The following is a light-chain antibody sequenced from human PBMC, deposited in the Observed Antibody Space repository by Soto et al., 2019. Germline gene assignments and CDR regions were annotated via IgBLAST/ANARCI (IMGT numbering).Light chain of an antibody. CDR3: QQYENWPTIT. Sequence: DIQMTQSPSTLSASVGDRVTITCRSSQSINNWLAWYQQKVGEAPKLLIYDASNLESGVPSRFSGSGSGTDFTLTISSLQSEDFAVYYCQQYENWPTITFGQGTRLEIK. CDR2: DAS. CDR1: QSINNW. J-gene: IGKJ5*01. V-gene: IGKV1-5*01.